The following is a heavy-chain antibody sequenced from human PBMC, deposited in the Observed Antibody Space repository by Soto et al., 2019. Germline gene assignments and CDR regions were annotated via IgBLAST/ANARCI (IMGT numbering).Heavy chain of an antibody. CDR1: GFTFSNAW. V-gene: IGHV3-15*01. J-gene: IGHJ3*02. Sequence: GGSLRLSCAASGFTFSNAWMSWVRQAPGKGLEWVGRIKSKTDGGTTDYAAPVKGRFTISRDDSKNTLYLQMNSLKTEDTAVYYCTTVPIYCSSTSCVNLGADAFDIWGQGTMVTVSS. D-gene: IGHD2-2*01. CDR3: TTVPIYCSSTSCVNLGADAFDI. CDR2: IKSKTDGGTT.